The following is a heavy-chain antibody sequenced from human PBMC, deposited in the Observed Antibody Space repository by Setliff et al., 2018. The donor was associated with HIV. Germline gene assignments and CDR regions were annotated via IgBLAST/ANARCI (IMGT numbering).Heavy chain of an antibody. CDR3: ARVRSYGSAYDAFDV. CDR1: GGSISSSSYY. Sequence: SETLSLTCTVSGGSISSSSYYWGWIRQPPGKGLEWIGSLYYSGTTYYNPSLESRVTISLDTSKNQFSLRLTSVTAADTAVYYCARVRSYGSAYDAFDVWGPGTMVTVSS. CDR2: LYYSGTT. D-gene: IGHD3-10*01. V-gene: IGHV4-39*07. J-gene: IGHJ3*01.